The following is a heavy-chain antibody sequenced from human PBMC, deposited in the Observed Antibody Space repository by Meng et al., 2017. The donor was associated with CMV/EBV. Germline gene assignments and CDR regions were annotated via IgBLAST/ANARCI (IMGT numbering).Heavy chain of an antibody. CDR1: GCSLSTSGVG. CDR2: IYWDDDK. D-gene: IGHD5-18*01. J-gene: IGHJ4*02. CDR3: AHRGSYGYHGY. V-gene: IGHV2-5*02. Sequence: QIHLKEFGPKLGETQPTVTLTCTFSGCSLSTSGVGVGWIRQPPGKALEWLALIYWDDDKRYSPSLKSRLTITKDTSKNQVVLTMTNMDPVDTATYYCAHRGSYGYHGYWGQGTLVTVSS.